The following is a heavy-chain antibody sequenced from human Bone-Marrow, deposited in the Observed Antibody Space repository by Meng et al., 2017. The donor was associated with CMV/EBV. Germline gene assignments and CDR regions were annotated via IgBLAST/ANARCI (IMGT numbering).Heavy chain of an antibody. CDR2: TYYRSKWYN. J-gene: IGHJ4*02. CDR1: GDSVSSNSAA. D-gene: IGHD3-22*01. Sequence: LRLSCAISGDSVSSNSAAWNWIRQSPSRGLEWLGRTYYRSKWYNDYAVSVKSRITINPDTSKNQFSLQLNSVTPEDTAVYYCARDVLSYDSSGYYYLSFAYWGQGTRVTVAS. CDR3: ARDVLSYDSSGYYYLSFAY. V-gene: IGHV6-1*01.